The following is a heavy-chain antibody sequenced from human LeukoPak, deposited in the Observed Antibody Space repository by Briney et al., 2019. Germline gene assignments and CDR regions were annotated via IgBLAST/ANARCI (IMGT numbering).Heavy chain of an antibody. Sequence: GGSLRLSCAASGFTFSDYYMSWIRQAPGKGLEWVSYISSSGSNIYYEDSVKRRFTISRDNAKNSLYLQMNSLRAEDTAVYYCARSISGTDMDVWGKGTTVTVSS. V-gene: IGHV3-11*04. CDR3: ARSISGTDMDV. CDR2: ISSSGSNI. D-gene: IGHD6-13*01. J-gene: IGHJ6*03. CDR1: GFTFSDYY.